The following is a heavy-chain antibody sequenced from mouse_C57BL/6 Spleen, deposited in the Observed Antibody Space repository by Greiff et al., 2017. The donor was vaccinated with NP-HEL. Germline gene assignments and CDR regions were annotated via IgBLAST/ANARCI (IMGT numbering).Heavy chain of an antibody. CDR3: ARAGYLYYFDY. D-gene: IGHD2-3*01. Sequence: QVHVKQSGAELARPGASVKMSCKASGYTFTSYTMHWVKQRPGQGLEWIGYINPSSGYTKYNQKFKDKATLTADKSSSTAYMQLSSLTSEDSAVYDCARAGYLYYFDYWGQGTTLTVSS. CDR2: INPSSGYT. CDR1: GYTFTSYT. J-gene: IGHJ2*01. V-gene: IGHV1-4*01.